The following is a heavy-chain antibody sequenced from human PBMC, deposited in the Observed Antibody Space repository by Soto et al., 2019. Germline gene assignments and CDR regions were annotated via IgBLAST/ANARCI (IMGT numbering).Heavy chain of an antibody. D-gene: IGHD1-26*01. Sequence: GGSLRLSCAASGFTFSSYSMNWVRQAPGKGLEWVSSISSSSSYIYYADSVKGRFTISRDNAKNSLYLQMNSLRAEDTAVYYCARGFSVKWLLSGMDVWGQGTTVTLSS. CDR2: ISSSSSYI. CDR1: GFTFSSYS. J-gene: IGHJ6*02. V-gene: IGHV3-21*01. CDR3: ARGFSVKWLLSGMDV.